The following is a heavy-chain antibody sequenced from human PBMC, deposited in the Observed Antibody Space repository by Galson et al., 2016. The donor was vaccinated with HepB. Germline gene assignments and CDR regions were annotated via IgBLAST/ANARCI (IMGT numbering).Heavy chain of an antibody. V-gene: IGHV3-33*06. J-gene: IGHJ4*02. CDR2: IWYDGSHE. D-gene: IGHD6-19*01. CDR1: GFTFSRYA. Sequence: SLRLSCAASGFTFSRYAMHWVRQAPGKGLEWGAVIWYDGSHEYYADSVKGRFTISRDNSKNTVYPQMNSLSAEDTAVYYCVKKSYSSAWYPDYWGQGTLFTVSS. CDR3: VKKSYSSAWYPDY.